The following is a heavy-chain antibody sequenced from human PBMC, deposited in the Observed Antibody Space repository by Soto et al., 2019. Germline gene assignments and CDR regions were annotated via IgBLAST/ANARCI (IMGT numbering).Heavy chain of an antibody. J-gene: IGHJ4*02. D-gene: IGHD4-4*01. CDR3: VRGYSTYAY. CDR2: IKQDGSEK. Sequence: PGGSLRLSCAASGFTFFSYWMSWVRQAPGKGLEWVANIKQDGSEKYYVDSVKGRFTISRDNAKNSVYLQMNSLRADDTAVYYCVRGYSTYAYWGQGTLVTV. V-gene: IGHV3-7*03. CDR1: GFTFFSYW.